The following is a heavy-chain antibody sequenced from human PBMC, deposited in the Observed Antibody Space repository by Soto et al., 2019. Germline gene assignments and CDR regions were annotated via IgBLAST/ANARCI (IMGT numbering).Heavy chain of an antibody. D-gene: IGHD6-13*01. J-gene: IGHJ6*02. CDR2: LSAYNGNT. CDR1: GYTFTSYG. CDR3: AREERRSSSLGSYYYGMDA. Sequence: QVQLVQSGAEVKKPGASVKVSCKASGYTFTSYGISWVRQAPGQGLEWMGWLSAYNGNTNYAQKLQGRVTMTTDTSTSTAYMELRSLRSDDTAVYYCAREERRSSSLGSYYYGMDAWGQGTTVTVSS. V-gene: IGHV1-18*01.